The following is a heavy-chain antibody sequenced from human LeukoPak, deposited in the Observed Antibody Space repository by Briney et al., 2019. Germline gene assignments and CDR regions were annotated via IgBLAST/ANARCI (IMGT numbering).Heavy chain of an antibody. D-gene: IGHD5-18*01. CDR2: IYSDGRT. CDR3: AKDDQEGYSYGHNFDY. J-gene: IGHJ4*02. V-gene: IGHV3-53*01. Sequence: GGSLRLSCAVSWFTVSSNYVSWVRQAPGKGLEWVSVIYSDGRTYYADSVKGRLTISRDNSKNTLYLQMDSLRVEDSAVYFCAKDDQEGYSYGHNFDYWGQGTLVTVSS. CDR1: WFTVSSNY.